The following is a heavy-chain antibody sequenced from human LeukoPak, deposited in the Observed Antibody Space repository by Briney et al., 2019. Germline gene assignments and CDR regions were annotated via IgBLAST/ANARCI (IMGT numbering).Heavy chain of an antibody. CDR1: GGSISSYY. V-gene: IGHV4-59*01. J-gene: IGHJ4*02. Sequence: SETLSLTCTVSGGSISSYYWSWIRQPPGKGLEWIGYIYYSGSTNYNPSLKSRVTISVDTSKNQFSLKLSSVTAADTAVYSCARVSLEDGDANFDYWGQGTLVTVSS. D-gene: IGHD4-17*01. CDR3: ARVSLEDGDANFDY. CDR2: IYYSGST.